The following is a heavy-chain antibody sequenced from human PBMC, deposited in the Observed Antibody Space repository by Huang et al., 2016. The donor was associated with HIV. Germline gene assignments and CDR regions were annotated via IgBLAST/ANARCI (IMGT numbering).Heavy chain of an antibody. CDR2: FYPVNSDV. V-gene: IGHV5-51*01. J-gene: IGHJ5*02. D-gene: IGHD6-19*01. CDR1: GYSFTTYW. CDR3: ARHQPRSSGWYRDT. Sequence: EVRLVQSGAEVKKPGESLKISCKGSGYSFTTYWIGWVRQVPGKGLEWMGIFYPVNSDVRYSPSFQGQVTISADRSISTAYLQWSSLEASDTAMYYCARHQPRSSGWYRDTWGQGTLVTVSS.